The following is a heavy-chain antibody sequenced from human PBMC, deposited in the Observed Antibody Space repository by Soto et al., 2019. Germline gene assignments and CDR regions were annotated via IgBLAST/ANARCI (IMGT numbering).Heavy chain of an antibody. V-gene: IGHV3-30-3*01. D-gene: IGHD6-19*01. CDR2: ISYDGSNK. Sequence: QVQLVESGGGVVQPGRSLRLSCAASGFTFSSYAMHWVRQAPGKGLEWVAVISYDGSNKYYADSVKGRFTISRDNSKNXLYLQMNSLRAEDTAVYYCARDKPGIAVAGTGLDYWGQGTLVTVSS. CDR1: GFTFSSYA. J-gene: IGHJ4*02. CDR3: ARDKPGIAVAGTGLDY.